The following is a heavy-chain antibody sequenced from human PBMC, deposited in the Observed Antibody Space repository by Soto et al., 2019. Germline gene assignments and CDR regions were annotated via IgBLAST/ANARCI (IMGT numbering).Heavy chain of an antibody. V-gene: IGHV5-51*01. CDR3: ARQEMATIKGNYYYVMDV. D-gene: IGHD5-12*01. CDR1: GYSFTSYW. J-gene: IGHJ6*02. CDR2: IYPGDSDT. Sequence: RESLKISCKGSGYSFTSYWIGWVRQMPGKGLERMGIIYPGDSDTRYSPSFQGQVPISADKSISTAYLQWSSLKASDTAMYYCARQEMATIKGNYYYVMDVWGQGTTVTVSS.